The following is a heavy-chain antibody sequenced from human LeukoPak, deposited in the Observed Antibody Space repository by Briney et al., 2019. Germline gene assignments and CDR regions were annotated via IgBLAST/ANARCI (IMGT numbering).Heavy chain of an antibody. D-gene: IGHD1-26*01. CDR3: ARGLTGARDFFDY. CDR2: IWYDGSNK. CDR1: GFTFSHYA. V-gene: IGHV3-33*08. J-gene: IGHJ4*02. Sequence: GGSLRLSCAASGFTFSHYAMAWVRQAPGKGLEWVAVIWYDGSNKYYADSVKGRFTISRDNSKNTLYLQMNSLRAEDTAVYYCARGLTGARDFFDYWGQGTLVTVSS.